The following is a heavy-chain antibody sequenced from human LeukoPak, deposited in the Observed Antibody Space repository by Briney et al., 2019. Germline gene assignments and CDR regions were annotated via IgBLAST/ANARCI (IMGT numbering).Heavy chain of an antibody. V-gene: IGHV3-43D*03. D-gene: IGHD1-26*01. CDR3: ARDNYSGSRYFDH. J-gene: IGHJ4*02. CDR2: ISWDGDST. CDR1: GFTFDDYA. Sequence: GGSLRLSCAASGFTFDDYAMHWVRQAPGKGLECVSLISWDGDSTYYADSVKGRFTVSRDNAKNSPYLQMNSLRAEDTAIYYCARDNYSGSRYFDHWGQGTLVTVSS.